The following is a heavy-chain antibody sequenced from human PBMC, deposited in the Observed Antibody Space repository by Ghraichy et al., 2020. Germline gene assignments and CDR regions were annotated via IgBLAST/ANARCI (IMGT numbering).Heavy chain of an antibody. CDR2: IKVDGSEK. Sequence: LSLTCEVSGFSSRSYWMSWVRQAPGKGLEWVAKIKVDGSEKYYVDSVKGQFTISRDNAKNSLFLQMNSLRADDTAVYYCARESVAGGTYYYYYMDVWGKGTTVTVSS. J-gene: IGHJ6*03. V-gene: IGHV3-7*01. D-gene: IGHD6-19*01. CDR1: GFSSRSYW. CDR3: ARESVAGGTYYYYYMDV.